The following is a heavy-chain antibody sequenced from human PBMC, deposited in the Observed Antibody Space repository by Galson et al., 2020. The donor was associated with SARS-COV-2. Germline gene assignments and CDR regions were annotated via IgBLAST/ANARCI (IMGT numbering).Heavy chain of an antibody. J-gene: IGHJ6*03. CDR3: AKDIYSNPWYMDG. Sequence: SLRLSCAASGFTFDDYAMHWVRQAPGKGLEWVSGISWNSGSIGYADSVKGRFTISRDNAKNSLYLQMNSLRAEDTALYYCAKDIYSNPWYMDGWGKGTTVTVSS. V-gene: IGHV3-9*01. CDR1: GFTFDDYA. D-gene: IGHD4-4*01. CDR2: ISWNSGSI.